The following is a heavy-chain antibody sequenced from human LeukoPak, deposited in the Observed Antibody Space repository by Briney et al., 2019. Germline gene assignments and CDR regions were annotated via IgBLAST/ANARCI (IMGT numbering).Heavy chain of an antibody. CDR1: GGSISSYY. D-gene: IGHD3-22*01. CDR3: ARDRAHYCDRVELGYFDY. J-gene: IGHJ4*02. V-gene: IGHV4-4*07. Sequence: PSETLSFTYTVSGGSISSYYWSWIRQPAGKGLEWFGRIYTSGSTSYNPSLKSRVTMPVYTSKNQFSLKLSSVTAADTAVYYCARDRAHYCDRVELGYFDYWGQGTLVTVSS. CDR2: IYTSGST.